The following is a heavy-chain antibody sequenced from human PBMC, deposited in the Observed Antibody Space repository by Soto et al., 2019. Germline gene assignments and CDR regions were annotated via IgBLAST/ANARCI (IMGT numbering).Heavy chain of an antibody. V-gene: IGHV3-33*01. CDR3: VRVGAAVVDFDY. CDR2: IWNDGSKK. CDR1: GFTFRTYG. D-gene: IGHD5-18*01. Sequence: QVHLVESGGGVVQPGRSLRLSCAASGFTFRTYGMHWVRQAPGEGLEWVAVIWNDGSKKYYADSVKGRFTISRDNSKNTLDLQMNSLRVEDTAVYYCVRVGAAVVDFDYWGQGTLVTVSS. J-gene: IGHJ4*02.